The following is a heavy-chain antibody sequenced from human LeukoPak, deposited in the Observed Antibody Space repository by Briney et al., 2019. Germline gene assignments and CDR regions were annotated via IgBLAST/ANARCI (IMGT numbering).Heavy chain of an antibody. V-gene: IGHV3-30*18. Sequence: GGSLRLSCAPSGFTFSRHGMHWVRQAPGKGLEWVAIISNDGSRKYYAHSVEGRFTISRDNSKNTLYLQMDSLRAEDTAVYYCAKVYALGAIPYHYYGMDVWGQGTTVAVSS. CDR1: GFTFSRHG. CDR3: AKVYALGAIPYHYYGMDV. D-gene: IGHD1-26*01. CDR2: ISNDGSRK. J-gene: IGHJ6*02.